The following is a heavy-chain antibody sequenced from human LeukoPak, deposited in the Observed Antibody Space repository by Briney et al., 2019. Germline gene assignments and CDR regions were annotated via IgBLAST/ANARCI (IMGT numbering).Heavy chain of an antibody. CDR3: MSTSNWGSVIFDY. CDR1: GYTFTSYD. D-gene: IGHD7-27*01. V-gene: IGHV1-8*01. J-gene: IGHJ4*02. CDR2: MDTNSDNT. Sequence: GASVKVSCKASGYTFTSYDIHWVRQATRQGLEWMGWMDTNSDNTVSAQKFQGRVTMTRDTSISTAYMELRSLRSEDTAVYYCMSTSNWGSVIFDYWGQGTPVIVSS.